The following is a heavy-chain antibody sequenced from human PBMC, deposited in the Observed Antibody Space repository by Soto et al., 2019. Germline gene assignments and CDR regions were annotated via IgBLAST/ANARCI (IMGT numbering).Heavy chain of an antibody. CDR3: ARVPRHKNCGGDCYPNYYGMDV. Sequence: GGSLRLSCAASGFTFSSYSMNWVRQAPGKGLEWVSSISSSSSYIYYADSVKGRFTISRDNAKNSLYLQMNSLRAEDTAVYYCARVPRHKNCGGDCYPNYYGMDVWGQGTTVTVSS. CDR2: ISSSSSYI. CDR1: GFTFSSYS. V-gene: IGHV3-21*01. J-gene: IGHJ6*02. D-gene: IGHD2-21*02.